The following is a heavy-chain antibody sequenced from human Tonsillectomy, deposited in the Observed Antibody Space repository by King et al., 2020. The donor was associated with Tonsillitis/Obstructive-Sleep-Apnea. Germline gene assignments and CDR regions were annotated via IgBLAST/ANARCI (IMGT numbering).Heavy chain of an antibody. V-gene: IGHV3-64*01. CDR1: GFTFSSYA. D-gene: IGHD2-2*01. CDR2: ISSNGGST. Sequence: VQLVESGGGLVQPGGSLRLSCAASGFTFSSYAMHWVRQAPGKGLEYVSAISSNGGSTYYANSVKGRFTISRDNSKNTLYLQMGSLRAEDMAVYYCARVVGPAYSDIWGQGTMVTVSS. CDR3: ARVVGPAYSDI. J-gene: IGHJ3*02.